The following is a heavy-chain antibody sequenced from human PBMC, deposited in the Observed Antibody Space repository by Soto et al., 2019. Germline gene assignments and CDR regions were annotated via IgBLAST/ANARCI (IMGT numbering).Heavy chain of an antibody. Sequence: DSLKISCEGSGYNFTNYWIGWVRQMPGKGLEWMGIIYPGDSDTRYSPSFRGQVTISADKSISADYLQWSSLKASDTAIYYCARKEGDTGIFHYGMDVWGQGTTVTVSS. D-gene: IGHD4-17*01. V-gene: IGHV5-51*01. CDR1: GYNFTNYW. J-gene: IGHJ6*02. CDR3: ARKEGDTGIFHYGMDV. CDR2: IYPGDSDT.